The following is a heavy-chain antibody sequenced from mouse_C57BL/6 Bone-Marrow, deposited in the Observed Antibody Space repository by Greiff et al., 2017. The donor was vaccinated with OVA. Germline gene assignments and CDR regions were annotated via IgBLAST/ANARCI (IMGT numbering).Heavy chain of an antibody. D-gene: IGHD1-1*01. CDR3: ARSRFYYYGRYFDD. Sequence: EVQLQQSGPELVKPGDSVKISCKASGYSFTGYFMNWVMQSHGKSLEWIGRINPYNGDTFYNQKFKGKATLTVDKSSSTAHMELRSLASEDAAVYYCARSRFYYYGRYFDDWGQGTTLTVAS. CDR2: INPYNGDT. J-gene: IGHJ2*01. V-gene: IGHV1-20*01. CDR1: GYSFTGYF.